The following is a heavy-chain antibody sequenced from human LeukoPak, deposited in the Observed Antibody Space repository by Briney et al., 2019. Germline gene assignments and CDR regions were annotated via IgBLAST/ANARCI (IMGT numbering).Heavy chain of an antibody. J-gene: IGHJ4*02. CDR3: ARLEFLTGYSYYFDY. CDR2: IYYSGST. CDR1: GGSLSSYY. V-gene: IGHV4-59*01. D-gene: IGHD3-9*01. Sequence: SETLSLTCTVSGGSLSSYYWSWIRQAPGKGLEWVGYIYYSGSTNSNPSLKSQVTISVDTAKNQFSLKLSSVTAADTAVYYCARLEFLTGYSYYFDYWGQGTLVTVSS.